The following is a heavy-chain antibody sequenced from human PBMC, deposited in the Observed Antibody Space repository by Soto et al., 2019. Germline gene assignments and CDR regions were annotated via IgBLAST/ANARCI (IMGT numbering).Heavy chain of an antibody. V-gene: IGHV4-31*03. CDR1: GGSISSGGYY. J-gene: IGHJ4*02. D-gene: IGHD2-15*01. Sequence: SETLSLTCTVSGGSISSGGYYWSWIRQHPGKGLEWIGFIYYSGSTDYNPSLKSRLTISVDMSKNQFSLKLSSVTAADTAVYYCARVVSGYCSGCGCRYFDYWGQGTLVTVSS. CDR3: ARVVSGYCSGCGCRYFDY. CDR2: IYYSGST.